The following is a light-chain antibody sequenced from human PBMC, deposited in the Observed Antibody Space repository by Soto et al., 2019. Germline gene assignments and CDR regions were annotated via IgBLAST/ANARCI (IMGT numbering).Light chain of an antibody. Sequence: EIVLTQSPGTLSLSPGERATLSCRASQSVSSSFLAWYQQKPGQAPRLLIYGASSRDTGIPDRFSGSGSVTGFTLTISRLEPEDFAVYFCQQYGSSPSWTFGQGTKVEIK. CDR1: QSVSSSF. CDR3: QQYGSSPSWT. J-gene: IGKJ1*01. CDR2: GAS. V-gene: IGKV3-20*01.